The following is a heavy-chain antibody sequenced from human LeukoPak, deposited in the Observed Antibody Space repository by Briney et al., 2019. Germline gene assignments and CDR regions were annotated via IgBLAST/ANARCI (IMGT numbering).Heavy chain of an antibody. V-gene: IGHV4-59*01. D-gene: IGHD1-26*01. CDR2: IYYSGST. CDR3: ARVWVGATNWFDP. J-gene: IGHJ5*02. Sequence: SETLSLTCTVSGGSISSYYWSWIRQPPGKGLEWIGYIYYSGSTNYNPSLKSRVTISADTSKNQFSLKLSSVTAADTAVYYCARVWVGATNWFDPWGQGTLVTVSS. CDR1: GGSISSYY.